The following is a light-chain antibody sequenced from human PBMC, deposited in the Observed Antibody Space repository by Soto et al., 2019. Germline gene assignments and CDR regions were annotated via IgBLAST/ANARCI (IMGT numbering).Light chain of an antibody. CDR3: AAWDDSLNGPM. Sequence: QSVLTQPPSASGTPGQRVTISCSGSSSNIGRNTVNWYQQFPGTAPKLLLYSNNQRPSGVPDRFSGSKSGTSASLAISGLQSEDEADYYCAAWDDSLNGPMFGGGTQLTVL. CDR1: SSNIGRNT. CDR2: SNN. V-gene: IGLV1-44*01. J-gene: IGLJ7*01.